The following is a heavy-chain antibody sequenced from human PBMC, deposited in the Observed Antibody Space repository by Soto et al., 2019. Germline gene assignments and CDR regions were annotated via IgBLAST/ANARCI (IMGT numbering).Heavy chain of an antibody. Sequence: GGSLRLSYAASGFTFSGYSIRWVRQAPGKGLEWVSAISGSGGSTYYADSVKGRFTISRDNSKNTLYLQMNSLRAEDTAVYYCAKGSITIFGVVIETSDYYYYMDVWGKGTTVTVSS. CDR3: AKGSITIFGVVIETSDYYYYMDV. V-gene: IGHV3-23*01. CDR2: ISGSGGST. CDR1: GFTFSGYS. J-gene: IGHJ6*03. D-gene: IGHD3-3*01.